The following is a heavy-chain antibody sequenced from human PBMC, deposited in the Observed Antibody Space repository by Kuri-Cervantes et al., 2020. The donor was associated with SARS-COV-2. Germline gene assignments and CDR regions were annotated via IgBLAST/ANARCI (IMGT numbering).Heavy chain of an antibody. D-gene: IGHD6-19*01. Sequence: GESLKISCAASGFTFSSYWMHWVRQAPGKGLEWVSVIFTDDKTYYADSVKDRVNMSRDNFRNTVFLQINSLRADDTAVYYCARGNVAVAGDAFDVGGHGTVVTVSS. J-gene: IGHJ3*01. CDR3: ARGNVAVAGDAFDV. V-gene: IGHV3-66*01. CDR1: GFTFSSYW. CDR2: IFTDDKT.